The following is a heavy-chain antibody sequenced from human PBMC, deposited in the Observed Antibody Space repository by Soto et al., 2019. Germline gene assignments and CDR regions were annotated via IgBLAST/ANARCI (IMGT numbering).Heavy chain of an antibody. CDR1: GGTFSSYA. CDR2: MNPNSGNT. D-gene: IGHD6-13*01. CDR3: ARVDSSNWYNWFDP. Sequence: QVQLVQSGAEVKKPGSSVKVSCKASGGTFSSYAISWVRQATGQGLEWMGWMNPNSGNTGYAQKFQGRVTMTRNTSISTAYMELRSLRSEDTAVYFCARVDSSNWYNWFDPWGQGTLVTVSS. V-gene: IGHV1-8*02. J-gene: IGHJ5*02.